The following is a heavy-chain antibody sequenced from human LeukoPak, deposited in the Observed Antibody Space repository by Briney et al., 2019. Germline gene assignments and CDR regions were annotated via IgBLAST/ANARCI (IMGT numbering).Heavy chain of an antibody. CDR3: VSSRVPGAAYGMEG. D-gene: IGHD3-10*01. Sequence: HPGGSLRLSCSASGFTFSSYAMHWVRQAPGKGLEYVSAISSNGGSTYYADSVKGRFTISRDNSKNTPYLQMSSLRAEDTAVYYWVSSRVPGAAYGMEGWGKGTTVTVSS. J-gene: IGHJ6*04. CDR2: ISSNGGST. V-gene: IGHV3-64D*06. CDR1: GFTFSSYA.